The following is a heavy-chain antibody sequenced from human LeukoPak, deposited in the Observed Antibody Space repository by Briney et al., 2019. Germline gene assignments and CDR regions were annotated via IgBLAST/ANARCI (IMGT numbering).Heavy chain of an antibody. CDR1: GFTFSSYS. D-gene: IGHD3-10*01. CDR3: AREALDGENAFDI. V-gene: IGHV3-21*01. CDR2: ISSSSYI. J-gene: IGHJ3*02. Sequence: PGGSLRLSCAASGFTFSSYSMNWVRQAPGKGLEWVSSISSSSYIYYADSVKGRFTISRDNAKNSLYLQMNSLRAEDTAVYYCAREALDGENAFDIWGQGTMVTVSS.